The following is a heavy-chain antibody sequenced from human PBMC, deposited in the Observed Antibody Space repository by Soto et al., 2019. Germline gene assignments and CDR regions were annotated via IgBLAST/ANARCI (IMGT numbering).Heavy chain of an antibody. V-gene: IGHV4-59*01. Sequence: SETLSLTCTVSGGSISRYYWSWIRQPRYKGLESRGYIYYIASTNYTSSLNSRVSIAVYTSKNQFSLKLSSVTAADTAVYYCATAGGYYSRNWYDCCGQGHRGTFAS. J-gene: IGHJ5*01. CDR3: ATAGGYYSRNWYDC. CDR2: IYYIAST. D-gene: IGHD3-3*01. CDR1: GGSISRYY.